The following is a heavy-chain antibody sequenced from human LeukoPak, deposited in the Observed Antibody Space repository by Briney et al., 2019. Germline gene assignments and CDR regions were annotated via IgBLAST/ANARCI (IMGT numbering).Heavy chain of an antibody. Sequence: PGGSLRLSCAASGFTFSSYAMHWVRQAPGKGLEWVAVISYDGSNKYYADSVKGRFTISRDNAKNSLYLQMNSLRAEDTAVYYCARDLGWFGRSFDYWGQGTLVTVSS. CDR1: GFTFSSYA. CDR3: ARDLGWFGRSFDY. CDR2: ISYDGSNK. V-gene: IGHV3-30*04. J-gene: IGHJ4*02. D-gene: IGHD3-10*01.